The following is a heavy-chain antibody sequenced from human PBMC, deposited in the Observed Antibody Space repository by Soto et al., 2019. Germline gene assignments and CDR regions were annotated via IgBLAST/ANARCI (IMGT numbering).Heavy chain of an antibody. V-gene: IGHV4-59*01. CDR1: GDSITGYY. Sequence: PSETLSLTCTVSGDSITGYYWSWIRQPPGKGLEWIGYIYYSGSTNYNPSLKSRVTISVDTSKNQFSLKLSSVTAADTAVYCCARPHGGSSGWDNWFDPWGQGTLVTVSS. CDR3: ARPHGGSSGWDNWFDP. CDR2: IYYSGST. D-gene: IGHD6-25*01. J-gene: IGHJ5*02.